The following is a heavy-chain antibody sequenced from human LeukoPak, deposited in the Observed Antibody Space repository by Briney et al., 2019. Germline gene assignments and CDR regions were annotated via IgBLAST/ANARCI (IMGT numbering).Heavy chain of an antibody. Sequence: SETLSLTCTVSGGSISSSSYYWGWIRQPPGKGLEWIGSIYYSGSTYYNPSLKSRVTISVDTSKNQFSLKLSSVTAADTAVYYCAREGEYSGYELDPWGQGTLVTVSS. D-gene: IGHD5-12*01. J-gene: IGHJ5*02. CDR2: IYYSGST. CDR3: AREGEYSGYELDP. CDR1: GGSISSSSYY. V-gene: IGHV4-39*07.